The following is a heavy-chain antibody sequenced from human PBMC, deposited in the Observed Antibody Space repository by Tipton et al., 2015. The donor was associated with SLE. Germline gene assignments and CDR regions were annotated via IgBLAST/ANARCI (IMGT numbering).Heavy chain of an antibody. V-gene: IGHV3-66*01. Sequence: GSLRLSCAASGFTVSSNYMSWVRQDPGKGLEWVSVIYSGGSTYYAESVKGRFTISRDNSKNTLYLQMNSLRAEDTAVYYCAREYNNYPTHWGQGTLVTVSS. CDR1: GFTVSSNY. J-gene: IGHJ4*02. D-gene: IGHD4-11*01. CDR3: AREYNNYPTH. CDR2: IYSGGST.